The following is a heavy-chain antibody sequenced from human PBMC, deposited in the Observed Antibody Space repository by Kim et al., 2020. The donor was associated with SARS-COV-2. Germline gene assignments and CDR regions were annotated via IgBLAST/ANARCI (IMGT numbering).Heavy chain of an antibody. CDR1: GGSFSGYY. D-gene: IGHD6-19*01. CDR3: ARGTRQWLVRGPYYYYMDV. Sequence: SETLSLTCAVYGGSFSGYYWSWIRQPPGKELEWIGEINHSGSTNYNPSLKSRVTISVDTSKNQFSLKLSSVTAADTAVYYCARGTRQWLVRGPYYYYMDV. CDR2: INHSGST. J-gene: IGHJ6*03. V-gene: IGHV4-34*01.